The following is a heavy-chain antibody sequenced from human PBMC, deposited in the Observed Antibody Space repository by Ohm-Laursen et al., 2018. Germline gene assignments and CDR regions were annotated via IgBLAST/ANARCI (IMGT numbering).Heavy chain of an antibody. Sequence: ASVKVSCKVSGYTLTELSMHWVRQAPGKGLEWMGGFDPEDGETIYAQKFQGRVTITADESTSTAYMELRSLRSDDTAVYYCARGLLIYYGMDVWGQGTTVTVSS. D-gene: IGHD2/OR15-2a*01. CDR3: ARGLLIYYGMDV. V-gene: IGHV1-24*01. CDR2: FDPEDGET. CDR1: GYTLTELS. J-gene: IGHJ6*02.